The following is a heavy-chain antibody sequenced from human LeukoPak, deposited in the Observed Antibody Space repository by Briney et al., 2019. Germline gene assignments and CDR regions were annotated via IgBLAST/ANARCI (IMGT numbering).Heavy chain of an antibody. J-gene: IGHJ6*03. Sequence: SETLSLTCTVSGYSISSGYYWGWIRQPPGKGLEWIGSIYHSGSTYYNPSLKSRVTISVDTSKNQFSLKLSSMTAADTAVYYCARELRRYYYMDVWGKGTTVTVSS. V-gene: IGHV4-38-2*02. CDR1: GYSISSGYY. CDR2: IYHSGST. D-gene: IGHD1-14*01. CDR3: ARELRRYYYMDV.